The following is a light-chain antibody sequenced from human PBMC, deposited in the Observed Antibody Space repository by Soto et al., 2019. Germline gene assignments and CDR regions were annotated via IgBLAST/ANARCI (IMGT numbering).Light chain of an antibody. CDR1: QSVNDD. V-gene: IGKV3-11*01. J-gene: IGKJ5*01. CDR3: QQRSNWPPIT. Sequence: EIVLTQSPGTLSLSPGERATLSCRASQSVNDDNFAWVQQKLGQPPRLLIYDASNRATGIPARFSGSGSGTDFTLTISSLGPEDFAVYYCQQRSNWPPITFGQGTRLEIK. CDR2: DAS.